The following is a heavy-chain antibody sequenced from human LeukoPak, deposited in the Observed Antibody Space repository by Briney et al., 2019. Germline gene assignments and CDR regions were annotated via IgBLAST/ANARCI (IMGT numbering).Heavy chain of an antibody. CDR1: GFTFSDYY. CDR3: ASAPVFYSSSSVGY. J-gene: IGHJ4*02. D-gene: IGHD6-6*01. Sequence: GGSLRLSCAASGFTFSDYYMSWIRQAPGKGLEWVPYISSSGSTIYYADSVKGRFTISRDNAKNSLYLQMNSLRAEDTAVYYCASAPVFYSSSSVGYWGQGTLVTVSS. CDR2: ISSSGSTI. V-gene: IGHV3-11*04.